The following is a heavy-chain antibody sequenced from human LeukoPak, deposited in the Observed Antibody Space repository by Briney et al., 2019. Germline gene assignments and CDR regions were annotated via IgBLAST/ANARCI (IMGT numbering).Heavy chain of an antibody. Sequence: GGSLRLSCSGAGFTFRDSAFHWVRQAPGKGLEWVAGISDDGSKRFYADSVKGRFTISRDNSRDTLYLHMQTLRPEDSAVYYCARESGFMMVGEINADNWFDPWGQGTPVTVSS. J-gene: IGHJ5*02. CDR3: ARESGFMMVGEINADNWFDP. CDR2: ISDDGSKR. CDR1: GFTFRDSA. V-gene: IGHV3-30*04. D-gene: IGHD3-3*01.